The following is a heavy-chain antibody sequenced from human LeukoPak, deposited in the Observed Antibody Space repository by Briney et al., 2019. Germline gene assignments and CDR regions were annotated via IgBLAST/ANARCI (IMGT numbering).Heavy chain of an antibody. J-gene: IGHJ4*02. CDR1: GFTISSNY. V-gene: IGHV3-21*01. CDR3: ARAPSSGWYSGFDY. CDR2: ISSSSSYI. D-gene: IGHD6-19*01. Sequence: GGSLRLSCAASGFTISSNYMSWVRQAPGKGLEWVSSISSSSSYIYYADSVKGRFTISRDNAKNSLYLQMNSLRAEDTAVYYCARAPSSGWYSGFDYWGQGTLVTVSS.